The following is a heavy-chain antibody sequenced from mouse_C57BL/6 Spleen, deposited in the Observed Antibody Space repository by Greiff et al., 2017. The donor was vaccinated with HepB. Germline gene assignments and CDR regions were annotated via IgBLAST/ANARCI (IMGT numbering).Heavy chain of an antibody. CDR1: GYTFTDYE. D-gene: IGHD1-1*01. J-gene: IGHJ3*01. V-gene: IGHV1-15*01. CDR3: TRLCLYYYGSSPWFAY. Sequence: VQLQQSGAELVRPGASVTLSCKASGYTFTDYEMHWVKQTPVHGLEWIGAIDPETGGTAYNQKFKGKAILTADKSSSTAYMELRSLTSEDSAVYYCTRLCLYYYGSSPWFAYWGQGTLVTVSA. CDR2: IDPETGGT.